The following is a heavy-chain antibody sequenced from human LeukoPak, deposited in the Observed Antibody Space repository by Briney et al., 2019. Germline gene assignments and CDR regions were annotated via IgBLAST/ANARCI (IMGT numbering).Heavy chain of an antibody. J-gene: IGHJ4*02. D-gene: IGHD3-22*01. CDR1: GGSFSGYY. CDR2: INHSGST. V-gene: IGHV4-34*01. CDR3: GANYYDNSGYIDY. Sequence: SETLSLTCAVYGGSFSGYYWSWIRQPPGKGLEWIGEINHSGSTNYNPSLKSRVTISVDTSKNQFSLKLSSVTAADTAVYYCGANYYDNSGYIDYWGQGTLVTVSS.